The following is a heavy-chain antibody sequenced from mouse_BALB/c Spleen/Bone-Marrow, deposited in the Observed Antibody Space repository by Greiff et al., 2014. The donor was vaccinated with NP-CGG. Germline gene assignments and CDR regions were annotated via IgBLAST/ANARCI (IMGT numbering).Heavy chain of an antibody. V-gene: IGHV14-3*02. D-gene: IGHD1-1*01. J-gene: IGHJ2*01. CDR1: GFNIKDTY. CDR2: IDPANGNT. Sequence: EVQVVESGAALVKPGASVKLSCTASGFNIKDTYMHWVKQRPEQGLEWIGRIDPANGNTKYDPKFQGKATITADTSSNTAYLQLSSLTSEDTAVYYCVNYYYGSHFDYWGQGTTLTVSS. CDR3: VNYYYGSHFDY.